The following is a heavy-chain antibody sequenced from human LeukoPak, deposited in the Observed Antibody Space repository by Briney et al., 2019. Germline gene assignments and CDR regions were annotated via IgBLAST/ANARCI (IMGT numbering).Heavy chain of an antibody. V-gene: IGHV1-2*02. J-gene: IGHJ4*02. CDR3: ARDREDIVVVVAATLAY. CDR2: INPNSGGT. CDR1: GYTFTGYY. Sequence: ASVKVSCKASGYTFTGYYMHWVRQAPGQGLEWMGWINPNSGGTNYAQKFQGRVTMTRDTSISTAYMELSRLRSDDTAVYYCARDREDIVVVVAATLAYWGQGTLVTVSS. D-gene: IGHD2-15*01.